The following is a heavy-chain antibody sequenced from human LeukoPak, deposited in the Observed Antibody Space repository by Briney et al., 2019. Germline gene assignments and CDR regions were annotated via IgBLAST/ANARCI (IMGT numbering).Heavy chain of an antibody. CDR1: GGSISSYY. V-gene: IGHV4-4*07. CDR3: ARENGDYETYYYYGMDV. D-gene: IGHD4-17*01. Sequence: SETLSLTCTVSGGSISSYYWSRIRQPAGKGLEWIGRIYSTGSTKYNPSLWSRVTMSVDTSKSQFSLNLSSVTAADTAVYYCARENGDYETYYYYGMDVWGQGTTVTVSS. CDR2: IYSTGST. J-gene: IGHJ6*02.